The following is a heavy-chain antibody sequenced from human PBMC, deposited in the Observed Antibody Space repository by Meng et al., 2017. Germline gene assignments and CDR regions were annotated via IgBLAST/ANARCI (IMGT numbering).Heavy chain of an antibody. Sequence: GGSLRLSCAASGFTFSSYDMHWVRQATGKGLEWVSAIGTAGDTYYPGSVKGRFTISRENAKNSLYLQMNSLRAGDTAVYYCARGVDTANGMDVWGQGPTVTVSS. CDR3: ARGVDTANGMDV. CDR1: GFTFSSYD. D-gene: IGHD5-18*01. V-gene: IGHV3-13*01. CDR2: IGTAGDT. J-gene: IGHJ6*02.